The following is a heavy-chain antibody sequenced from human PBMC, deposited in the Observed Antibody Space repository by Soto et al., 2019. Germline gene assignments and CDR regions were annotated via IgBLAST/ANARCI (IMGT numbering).Heavy chain of an antibody. V-gene: IGHV3-7*01. CDR2: IKQDGGEK. CDR1: GFTFSSYW. D-gene: IGHD3-22*01. Sequence: GGSLRLSCAASGFTFSSYWMSWVRQAPGKGLEWVANIKQDGGEKYYVDSVKGRLTISRDNAKNSLYLQMNSLRAEDTAVYYCARALRYYYDSSGYYDYWGQGTLVTVSS. CDR3: ARALRYYYDSSGYYDY. J-gene: IGHJ4*02.